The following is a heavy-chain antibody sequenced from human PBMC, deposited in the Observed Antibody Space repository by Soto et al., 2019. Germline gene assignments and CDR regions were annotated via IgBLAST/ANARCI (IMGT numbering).Heavy chain of an antibody. CDR1: GFTFSDYY. Sequence: EVGLVESGGGLVQPGGSLRLSCAASGFTFSDYYMDWVRQAPGKGLEWVGRSRNKAHSYTTKYAASVQGRFTVSRDGSKNSFYLQMDSLKTDDTAVYYCARGASGGSSANYYGFDVWGQGTTVIVS. J-gene: IGHJ6*02. CDR2: SRNKAHSYTT. V-gene: IGHV3-72*01. D-gene: IGHD2-15*01. CDR3: ARGASGGSSANYYGFDV.